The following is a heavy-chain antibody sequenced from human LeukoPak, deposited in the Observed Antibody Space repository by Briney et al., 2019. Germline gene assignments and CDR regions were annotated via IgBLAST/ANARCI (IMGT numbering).Heavy chain of an antibody. CDR1: GFTFSGYE. D-gene: IGHD3-22*01. Sequence: PGGSLRLSCAASGFTFSGYEMNWVRQPPGKGLEWIGSIYYSGSTYYNPSLKSRVTISVDTSKNQFSLKLSSVTAADTAVYYCARLDDSSGYLHWGQGTLVTVSS. V-gene: IGHV4-39*01. CDR3: ARLDDSSGYLH. CDR2: IYYSGST. J-gene: IGHJ4*02.